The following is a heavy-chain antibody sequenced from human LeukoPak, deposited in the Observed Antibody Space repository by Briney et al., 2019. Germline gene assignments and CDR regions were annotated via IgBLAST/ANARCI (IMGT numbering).Heavy chain of an antibody. V-gene: IGHV3-74*01. CDR3: ARDTEDYRYYYYCYMDV. Sequence: GGSLRLSCAASGFTFSSYWMHWVRQAPGKGLVWVSRINSDGSSTSYADSVKGRFTISRDNAKNTLYLQMNSLRAEDTAVDYCARDTEDYRYYYYCYMDVWGKGTTVTISS. CDR2: INSDGSST. D-gene: IGHD4-11*01. CDR1: GFTFSSYW. J-gene: IGHJ6*03.